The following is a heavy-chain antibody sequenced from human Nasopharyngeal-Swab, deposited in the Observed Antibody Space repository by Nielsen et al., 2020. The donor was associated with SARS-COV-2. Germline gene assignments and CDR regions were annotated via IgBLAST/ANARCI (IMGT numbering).Heavy chain of an antibody. J-gene: IGHJ6*03. D-gene: IGHD3-3*01. V-gene: IGHV3-7*05. CDR2: MNEDGSEK. CDR3: AREKDFWGGSHYFYMDV. Sequence: GASLKISCAASGFTFSIYWMTWVRQAPGRGLERVSNMNEDGSEKNYVDSVKGRFTISRDNAKNLLYLQMNSLRAEDTAVYYCAREKDFWGGSHYFYMDVWGKGTTVTVSS. CDR1: GFTFSIYW.